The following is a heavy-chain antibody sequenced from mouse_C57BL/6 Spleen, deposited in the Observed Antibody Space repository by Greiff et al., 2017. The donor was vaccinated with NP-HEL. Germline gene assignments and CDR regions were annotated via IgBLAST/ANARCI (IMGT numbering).Heavy chain of an antibody. CDR2: ISSGGSYT. D-gene: IGHD2-1*01. Sequence: EVQLQQSGGDLVKPGGSLKLSCAASGFTFSSYGMSWVRQTPDKRLEWVATISSGGSYTYYPDSVKGRFTISRDNAKNTLYLQMSSLKSEDTAMYYCARLIYYGNYENFDYWGQGTTLTVSS. V-gene: IGHV5-6*01. CDR1: GFTFSSYG. CDR3: ARLIYYGNYENFDY. J-gene: IGHJ2*01.